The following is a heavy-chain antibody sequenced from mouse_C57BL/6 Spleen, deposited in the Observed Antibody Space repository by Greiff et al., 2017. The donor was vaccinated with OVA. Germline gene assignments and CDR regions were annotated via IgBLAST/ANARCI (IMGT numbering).Heavy chain of an antibody. V-gene: IGHV5-4*03. CDR2: ISDGGSYT. J-gene: IGHJ1*03. CDR3: ARATTVVDWYFDV. Sequence: EVKLVESGGGLVKPGGSLKLSCAASGFTFSSYAMSWVRQTPEKRLEWVATISDGGSYTYYPDNVKGRFTISRDNAKNNLYLQMSHLKSEDTAMYYCARATTVVDWYFDVWGTGTTVTVSS. D-gene: IGHD1-1*01. CDR1: GFTFSSYA.